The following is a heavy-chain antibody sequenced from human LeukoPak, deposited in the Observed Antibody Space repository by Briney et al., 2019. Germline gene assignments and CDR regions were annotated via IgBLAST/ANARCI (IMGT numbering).Heavy chain of an antibody. CDR2: IYYSGST. CDR1: GGSISSYY. D-gene: IGHD6-13*01. J-gene: IGHJ6*02. CDR3: ARASLRYSLGHYYYYYGMDV. V-gene: IGHV4-59*01. Sequence: SETLSLTCTVSGGSISSYYWSWTRQPPGKGLEWIGYIYYSGSTNYNPSLKSRVTISVDTSKNQFSLKLSSVTAADTAVYYCARASLRYSLGHYYYYYGMDVWGQGTTVTVSS.